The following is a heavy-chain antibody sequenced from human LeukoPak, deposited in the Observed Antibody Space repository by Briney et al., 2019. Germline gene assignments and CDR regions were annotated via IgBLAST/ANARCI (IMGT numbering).Heavy chain of an antibody. J-gene: IGHJ4*02. V-gene: IGHV1-8*03. CDR1: GYTFTSYD. CDR3: AREAKDSGTDY. Sequence: GASVKVSCKASGYTFTSYDINWVRQATGQGLEWMGWMNPNSGNTGYAQKFQGRVTITRNTSISTAYMELSSLRSEDTAVYYCAREAKDSGTDYWGQGTLSPSPQ. D-gene: IGHD2-2*01. CDR2: MNPNSGNT.